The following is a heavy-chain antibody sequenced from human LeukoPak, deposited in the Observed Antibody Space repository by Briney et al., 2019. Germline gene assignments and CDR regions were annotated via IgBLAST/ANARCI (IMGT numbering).Heavy chain of an antibody. J-gene: IGHJ4*02. V-gene: IGHV1-18*01. Sequence: ASVKVSCKASGYTFTNYGISWVRQAPGQGLEGMGWISAYNGNTNYAQKVQGRVTMTTETSTSTAYMELRSLRSDDTAVYYCARDTYCSGGSCYSNYFDYWGQGTLVTVSS. CDR2: ISAYNGNT. CDR1: GYTFTNYG. CDR3: ARDTYCSGGSCYSNYFDY. D-gene: IGHD2-15*01.